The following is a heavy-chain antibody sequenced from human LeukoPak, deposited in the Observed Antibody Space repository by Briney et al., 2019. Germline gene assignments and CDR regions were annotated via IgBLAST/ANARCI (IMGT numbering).Heavy chain of an antibody. CDR2: IKSKTDGGTT. CDR3: TRRYYGSGSKTYYYYMDV. J-gene: IGHJ6*03. D-gene: IGHD3-10*01. V-gene: IGHV3-15*01. CDR1: GFTFSNAW. Sequence: RTGGSLRLSCAASGFTFSNAWMSWVRQAPGKGLEWVGRIKSKTDGGTTDYAAPVKGRFTISRDDSKNTLYLQMNSLKTEDTAVYYCTRRYYGSGSKTYYYYMDVWGKGTTVTVSS.